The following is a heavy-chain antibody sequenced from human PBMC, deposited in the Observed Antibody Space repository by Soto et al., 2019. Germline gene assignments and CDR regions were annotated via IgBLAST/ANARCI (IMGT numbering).Heavy chain of an antibody. Sequence: SETLSLTCNVSGGSIGSYYWNWLRQPAGKGLEWIGYVYYTGSTNYSPSPEGRATISVDSSKKQVSLNLRSVTAADSATYYCARVITYHYGMDVWGQGIPVTVSS. V-gene: IGHV4-59*01. D-gene: IGHD1-20*01. CDR1: GGSIGSYY. CDR2: VYYTGST. CDR3: ARVITYHYGMDV. J-gene: IGHJ6*02.